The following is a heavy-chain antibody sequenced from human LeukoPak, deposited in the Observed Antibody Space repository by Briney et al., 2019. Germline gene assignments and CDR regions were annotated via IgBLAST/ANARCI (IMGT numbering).Heavy chain of an antibody. J-gene: IGHJ4*02. CDR1: GGSFSGYY. Sequence: PSETLSLTCAVYGGSFSGYYWSWIRQPAGKGLEWIGRIHTSGNTNYNPSLKSRVTMSADTSKTQFSLKLSSVTAADTAIYYCTRNSGWYGISWGQGTLVTVSS. D-gene: IGHD6-19*01. CDR2: IHTSGNT. V-gene: IGHV4-59*10. CDR3: TRNSGWYGIS.